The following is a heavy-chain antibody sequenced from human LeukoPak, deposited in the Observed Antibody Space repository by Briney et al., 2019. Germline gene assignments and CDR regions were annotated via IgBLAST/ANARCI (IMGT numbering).Heavy chain of an antibody. CDR2: ISSSSSYI. CDR3: ARRAGAYSHPYDY. D-gene: IGHD4/OR15-4a*01. CDR1: GHPFSSFT. J-gene: IGHJ4*02. V-gene: IGHV3-21*04. Sequence: GGSLRLSCTVSGHPFSSFTLNWVRQAPGKGLEWVSSISSSSSYIYYADSVKGRFTISRDNSKNTLYLQMNSLRAEDTAVYYCARRAGAYSHPYDYWGQGTLVTVSS.